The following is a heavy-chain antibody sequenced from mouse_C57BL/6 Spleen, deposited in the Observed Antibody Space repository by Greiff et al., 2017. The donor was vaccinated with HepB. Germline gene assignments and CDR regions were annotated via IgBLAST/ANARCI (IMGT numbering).Heavy chain of an antibody. J-gene: IGHJ3*01. Sequence: QVQLQQPGAELVKPGASVKLSCKASGYTFTSYWMQWVKQRPGQGLEWIGEIDPSDSYTNYNQKFRGKATLTVDTSSSTACMQLSSLTSEDSAVDYCARKALYDGYYEFAYWGQGTLVTVSA. CDR1: GYTFTSYW. V-gene: IGHV1-50*01. CDR3: ARKALYDGYYEFAY. CDR2: IDPSDSYT. D-gene: IGHD2-3*01.